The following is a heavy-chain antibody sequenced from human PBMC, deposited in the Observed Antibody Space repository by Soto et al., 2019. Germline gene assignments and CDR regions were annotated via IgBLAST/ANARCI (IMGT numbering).Heavy chain of an antibody. D-gene: IGHD2-15*01. CDR1: GFTFSSYS. V-gene: IGHV3-48*02. CDR2: ITSDSSTI. J-gene: IGHJ6*02. CDR3: ARVGRGGYGMDV. Sequence: EVQLVESGGGLVQPGGSLRLSCAASGFTFSSYSINWVRQAPGKGLEWFSYITSDSSTISYADSVKGRFTVSRDNAKDSLSLQMNSLRDEDTAVYYCARVGRGGYGMDVWGQGTAVTVSS.